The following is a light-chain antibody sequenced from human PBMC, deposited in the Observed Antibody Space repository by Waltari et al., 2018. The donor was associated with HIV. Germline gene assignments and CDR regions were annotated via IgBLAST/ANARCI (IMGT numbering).Light chain of an antibody. Sequence: QSVLTQPPSVSWAPGQRVTIPGPRNSPNIGAGYDGPVSQPLPGTAPTLLIYGSSNRPSGVPDRFSCSKSGTSASLAITGLQAEDEADYYCQSYDSSLSDVVFGGGTKLTVL. CDR1: SPNIGAGYD. V-gene: IGLV1-40*01. J-gene: IGLJ2*01. CDR3: QSYDSSLSDVV. CDR2: GSS.